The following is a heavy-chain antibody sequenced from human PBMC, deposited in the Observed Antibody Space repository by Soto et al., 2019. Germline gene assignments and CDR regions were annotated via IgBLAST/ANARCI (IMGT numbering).Heavy chain of an antibody. V-gene: IGHV3-23*01. CDR3: AHTQGIVLVPAAIWY. CDR1: GFTFSSYA. Sequence: VGSLRLSCAASGFTFSSYAMSWFRQAPVNGLEWVSGITASGGSTSYADSVKGRFTISRDNSKNTLYLQMNSLRAEDTAVYYCAHTQGIVLVPAAIWYWGQGTLVTVSS. J-gene: IGHJ4*02. D-gene: IGHD2-2*02. CDR2: ITASGGST.